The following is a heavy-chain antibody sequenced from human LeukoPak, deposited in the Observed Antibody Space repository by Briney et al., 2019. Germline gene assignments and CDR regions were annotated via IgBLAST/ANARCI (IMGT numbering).Heavy chain of an antibody. CDR3: ARARVAAAGMPFDY. D-gene: IGHD6-13*01. CDR2: IYYSGST. CDR1: GGSISSSSYY. Sequence: SETLSPTCTVSGGSISSSSYYWGGIRQPPGKGLEWIGSIYYSGSTYYNPSLKSRVTISVDTSKNQFSLKLSSVTAADTAVYYCARARVAAAGMPFDYWGQGTLVTVSS. J-gene: IGHJ4*02. V-gene: IGHV4-39*01.